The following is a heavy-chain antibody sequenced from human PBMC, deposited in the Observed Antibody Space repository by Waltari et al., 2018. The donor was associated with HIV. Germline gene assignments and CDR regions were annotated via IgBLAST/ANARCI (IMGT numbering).Heavy chain of an antibody. D-gene: IGHD1-26*01. CDR2: INSKTVKP. CDR1: GYTFIDFA. Sequence: QVQLVQSGSELKNPGASVKVSCKASGYTFIDFAINWLRQAPGQGLEWMGWINSKTVKPTYVQGVTGRFVFSLDTSATTAHLEISSLKAEDTAVYYCAKTDWEDGSMRGFDPWGQGTLVTVSS. V-gene: IGHV7-4-1*02. CDR3: AKTDWEDGSMRGFDP. J-gene: IGHJ5*02.